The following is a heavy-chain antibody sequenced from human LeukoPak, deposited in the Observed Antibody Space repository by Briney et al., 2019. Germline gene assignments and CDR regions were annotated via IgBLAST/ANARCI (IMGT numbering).Heavy chain of an antibody. Sequence: GGSLRLSCAASGFTVSSNYMSWVRQAPGKGLEWVANVQHIGGETYYVDSVKGRFTISRDNAKNSVYLQMNSLGADDTAVYYCATYSILNAREFRYWGQGTLVTVTS. CDR1: GFTVSSNY. CDR3: ATYSILNAREFRY. V-gene: IGHV3-7*01. D-gene: IGHD4-11*01. CDR2: VQHIGGET. J-gene: IGHJ1*01.